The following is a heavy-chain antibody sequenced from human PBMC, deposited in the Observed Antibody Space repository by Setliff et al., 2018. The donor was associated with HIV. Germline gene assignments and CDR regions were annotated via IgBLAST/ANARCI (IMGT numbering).Heavy chain of an antibody. Sequence: SETLSLTCAVSGGSIGIHYWSWIRQPPGKGLEWIGTVYHTGSTIYNPSLQSRVIMSVDTSRNKFSLKLSSVTAADTAVFYCARLTTTYYYDSSAYYHPVWGQGTLVTVSS. J-gene: IGHJ4*02. CDR3: ARLTTTYYYDSSAYYHPV. CDR2: VYHTGST. CDR1: GGSIGIHY. D-gene: IGHD3-22*01. V-gene: IGHV4-59*11.